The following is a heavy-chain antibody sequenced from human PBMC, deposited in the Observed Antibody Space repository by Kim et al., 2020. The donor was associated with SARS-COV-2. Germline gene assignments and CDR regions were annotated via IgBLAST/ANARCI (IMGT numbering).Heavy chain of an antibody. V-gene: IGHV3-48*03. CDR3: AREGAGTGAGDY. J-gene: IGHJ4*02. D-gene: IGHD6-13*01. Sequence: YSADSVKGRFTISRDNAKNSLYLQMNSLRAEDTAVYYCAREGAGTGAGDYWGQGTLVTVSS.